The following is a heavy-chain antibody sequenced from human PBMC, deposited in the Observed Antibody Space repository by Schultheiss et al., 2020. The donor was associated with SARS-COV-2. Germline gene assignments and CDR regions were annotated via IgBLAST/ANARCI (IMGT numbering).Heavy chain of an antibody. CDR2: IYYSGST. V-gene: IGHV4-59*08. D-gene: IGHD3-10*01. CDR3: ASVGSRDDWYFDL. Sequence: SETLSLTCTVSGGSISSYYWSWIRQPPGKGLEWIGYIYYSGSTNYNPSLKSRVTISVDTSKNQFSLKLSSVTAADTAVYYCASVGSRDDWYFDLWGRGTLVTVSS. CDR1: GGSISSYY. J-gene: IGHJ2*01.